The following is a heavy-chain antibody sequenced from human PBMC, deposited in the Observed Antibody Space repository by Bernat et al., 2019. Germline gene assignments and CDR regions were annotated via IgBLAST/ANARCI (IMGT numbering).Heavy chain of an antibody. V-gene: IGHV4-39*01. CDR2: IYHSGGT. CDR3: ARHLVQMERLEDVTVDY. D-gene: IGHD1-1*01. Sequence: QLLLQESGPGLVKPSETLSLTCTVSGGSISSSSYYWGWIRQPPGKGLEWIGSIYHSGGTYYNPSLKCRVTISVDTSKNQFSLKLSSVTAADTAVYYCARHLVQMERLEDVTVDYWRQGTLVTVSS. CDR1: GGSISSSSYY. J-gene: IGHJ4*02.